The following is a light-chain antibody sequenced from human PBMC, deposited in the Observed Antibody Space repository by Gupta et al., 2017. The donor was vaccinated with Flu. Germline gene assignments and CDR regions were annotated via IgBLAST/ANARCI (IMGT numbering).Light chain of an antibody. Sequence: GQTDKITCSGDAVSNKYTYWYRQTPGQAPVLLIFKDTERPSGIPERFSGSTSGTTVTFTISGVQAEDEAAYYCQSADNSGTYVVFGGGTKLTV. CDR3: QSADNSGTYVV. J-gene: IGLJ2*01. CDR2: KDT. V-gene: IGLV3-25*03. CDR1: AVSNKY.